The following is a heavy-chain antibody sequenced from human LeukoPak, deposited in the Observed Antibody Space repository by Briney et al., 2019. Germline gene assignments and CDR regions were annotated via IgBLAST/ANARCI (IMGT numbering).Heavy chain of an antibody. D-gene: IGHD5-18*01. V-gene: IGHV4-34*01. CDR3: ARGRGAYSYGKYFDY. CDR2: INHSGST. J-gene: IGHJ4*02. Sequence: PSETLSLTRAVYGGSFSGYYWSWIRQPPGKGLEWIGEINHSGSTNYNPSLKSRVTISVDTSKNQFSLKLNSVTAADTAVYYCARGRGAYSYGKYFDYWGQGTLVTVSS. CDR1: GGSFSGYY.